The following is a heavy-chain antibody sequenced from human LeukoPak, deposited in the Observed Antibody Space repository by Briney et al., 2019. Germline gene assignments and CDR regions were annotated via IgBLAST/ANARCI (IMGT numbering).Heavy chain of an antibody. CDR1: GGTFRSYA. CDR3: ARGVVRIAAAGPYYFDY. Sequence: ASVKVSCKASGGTFRSYAISWVRQAPGQGLEWMGGIIPIFGTANYAQKFQGRVTITADESTSTAYMELSSLRAEDTAVYYCARGVVRIAAAGPYYFDYWGQGTLVTVSS. J-gene: IGHJ4*02. CDR2: IIPIFGTA. D-gene: IGHD6-13*01. V-gene: IGHV1-69*13.